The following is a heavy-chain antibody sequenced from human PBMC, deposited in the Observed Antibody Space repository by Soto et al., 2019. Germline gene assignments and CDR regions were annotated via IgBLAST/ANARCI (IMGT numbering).Heavy chain of an antibody. J-gene: IGHJ6*02. Sequence: EVPLVETGGGLIQPGGSLRLSCAASGFTVSSHYMSWFRQAPGKGLEWVSVIYSGGSTYYADSVKGRFTISRDNSKNTLYCQMNSQRAEDTAVYYFARESAGYGGGYYYYYGMDVGGQGTPVSVTS. CDR2: IYSGGST. CDR1: GFTVSSHY. V-gene: IGHV3-53*02. CDR3: ARESAGYGGGYYYYYGMDV. D-gene: IGHD5-12*01.